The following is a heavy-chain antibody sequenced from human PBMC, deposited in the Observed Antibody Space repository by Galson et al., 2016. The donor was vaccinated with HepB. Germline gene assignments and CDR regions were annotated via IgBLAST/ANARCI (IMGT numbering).Heavy chain of an antibody. CDR1: GFTFDDYG. D-gene: IGHD3-22*01. CDR3: AKSSGYSFVDSFDM. V-gene: IGHV3-20*04. CDR2: INWNGGTT. J-gene: IGHJ3*02. Sequence: SLRLSCAASGFTFDDYGMNWARQAPGKGLEWVSGINWNGGTTNYVDSVKGRYTISRDNAKNSLYLQMNSLRAGDTALYYCAKSSGYSFVDSFDMWGQGTMVTVSS.